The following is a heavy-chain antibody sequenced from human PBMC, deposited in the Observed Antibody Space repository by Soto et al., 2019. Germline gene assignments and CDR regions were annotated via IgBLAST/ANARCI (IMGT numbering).Heavy chain of an antibody. CDR1: GFTFSSYG. CDR3: AKQPKSGYDPSAFFDY. D-gene: IGHD5-12*01. V-gene: IGHV3-30*18. Sequence: QVQLVESGGGVVQPGRSLRLSCAASGFTFSSYGMHWVRQAPGKGLEWVAGISYDGSNKYHADSVKGRFSVSRDNSRNTLNSQMRSLRGEDTAVYYCAKQPKSGYDPSAFFDYWGQGILVTVTS. J-gene: IGHJ4*02. CDR2: ISYDGSNK.